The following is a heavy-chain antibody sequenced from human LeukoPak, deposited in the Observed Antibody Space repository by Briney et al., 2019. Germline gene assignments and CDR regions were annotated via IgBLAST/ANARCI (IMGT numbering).Heavy chain of an antibody. CDR1: GFTFSSYW. J-gene: IGHJ4*02. CDR2: VNGDGTST. CDR3: ARGLYESSGHTLGL. D-gene: IGHD3-22*01. Sequence: GGSLRLSCAASGFTFSSYWMHWVRQAPGKGLVWVSRVNGDGTSTKHADSVKGRFTISRDNSKNTLYLQMDSLRAEDTAVYHCARGLYESSGHTLGLWGQGTLVTVSS. V-gene: IGHV3-74*03.